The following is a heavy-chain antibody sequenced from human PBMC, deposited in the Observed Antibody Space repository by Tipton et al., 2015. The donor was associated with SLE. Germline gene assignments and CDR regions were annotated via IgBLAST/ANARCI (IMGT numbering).Heavy chain of an antibody. CDR1: GYTFTGYY. D-gene: IGHD3-3*01. CDR3: ARGSKLTIFGPIPYYYYGMDV. Sequence: QVQLVQSGAEVKKPGASVKVSCKASGYTFTGYYMHWVRQAPGQGLEWMGGIIPIFGTATYAQKFQGRVTITADESTSTAYMELSSLRSEDTAVYYCARGSKLTIFGPIPYYYYGMDVWGQGTTVTVSS. V-gene: IGHV1-69*01. CDR2: IIPIFGTA. J-gene: IGHJ6*02.